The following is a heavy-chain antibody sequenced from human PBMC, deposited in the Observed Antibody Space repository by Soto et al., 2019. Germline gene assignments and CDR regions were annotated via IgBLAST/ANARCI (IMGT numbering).Heavy chain of an antibody. V-gene: IGHV3-21*01. J-gene: IGHJ4*02. Sequence: PGGSLRLSCAASGFTFSSYSMNWVRQAPGKGLEWVSSISSSSSYIYYADSVKGRFTISRDNAKNSLYLQMNSLRAEDTAVYYCASSYSSGYYWNTELNYFDYWGQGTLVTVSS. CDR3: ASSYSSGYYWNTELNYFDY. D-gene: IGHD3-22*01. CDR1: GFTFSSYS. CDR2: ISSSSSYI.